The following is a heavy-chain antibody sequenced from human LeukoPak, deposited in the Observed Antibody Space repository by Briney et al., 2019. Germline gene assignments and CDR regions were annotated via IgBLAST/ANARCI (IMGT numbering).Heavy chain of an antibody. CDR2: IYSGGST. D-gene: IGHD2-15*01. CDR1: GFTVSSNY. Sequence: PGGSLRLSCAASGFTVSSNYMSWVRQAPGKGLEWVSVIYSGGSTYYADSVKGRFTISRDNSKNTLYLQMNSLRAEDTAVYYCAKDLEVVAVATSQDYWGQGTLVTVSS. V-gene: IGHV3-53*01. CDR3: AKDLEVVAVATSQDY. J-gene: IGHJ4*02.